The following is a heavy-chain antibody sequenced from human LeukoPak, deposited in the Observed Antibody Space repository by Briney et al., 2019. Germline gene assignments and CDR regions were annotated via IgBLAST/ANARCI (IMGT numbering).Heavy chain of an antibody. CDR2: IIPTLGIA. CDR3: ARDRPYDSTGFDY. CDR1: GGTFSSYA. V-gene: IGHV1-69*04. Sequence: ASVKVSCKASGGTFSSYAISWVRQAPGQGLEWMGRIIPTLGIANYAQKFQGRVTITADKSTSTAYMELSSLRSEDTAVYYCARDRPYDSTGFDYWGQGTLVTVSS. D-gene: IGHD3-22*01. J-gene: IGHJ4*02.